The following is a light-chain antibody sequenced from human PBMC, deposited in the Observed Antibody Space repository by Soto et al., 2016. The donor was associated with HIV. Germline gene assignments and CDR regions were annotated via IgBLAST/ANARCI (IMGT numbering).Light chain of an antibody. J-gene: IGKJ4*01. CDR1: QGIATY. CDR2: GAS. CDR3: QXVHSYPLT. V-gene: IGKV1-9*01. Sequence: DIQLTQSPSSLSASVGDRVTITCRASQGIATYLAWSQQKPGKAPQLLIYGASTLQSGVPSRFSGSGSGTEFTLTISSLQPEDSATYFCQXVHSYPLTFGGGTKVEIK.